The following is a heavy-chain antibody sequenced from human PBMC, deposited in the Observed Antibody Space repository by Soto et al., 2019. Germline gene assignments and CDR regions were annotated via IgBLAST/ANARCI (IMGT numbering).Heavy chain of an antibody. J-gene: IGHJ4*02. CDR3: ARSEVVVIRLDY. V-gene: IGHV4-31*03. Sequence: LSLTCNVSGGPTRPGGYFWSLVRPQPGKGPERIGCRADQGRTSYNPSLKSRVTISADTSKNQISLELNSVTAADTAVYYCARSEVVVIRLDYWGQGTPVTGSS. CDR1: GGPTRPGGYF. D-gene: IGHD3-22*01. CDR2: RADQGRT.